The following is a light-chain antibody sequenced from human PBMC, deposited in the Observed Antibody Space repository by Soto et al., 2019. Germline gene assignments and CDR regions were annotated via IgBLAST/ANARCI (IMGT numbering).Light chain of an antibody. CDR3: LLYFDGVRV. CDR1: TGAVTSGNS. J-gene: IGLJ3*02. Sequence: QAVVTQEPSLTVSPGGTVTLTCASSTGAVTSGNSPNWFQQKPGHAPRALIYRVNIKHPGTPARFLGSLLGGKAALTLSGVQPEDEAEYYCLLYFDGVRVFGGGTKLTVL. CDR2: RVN. V-gene: IGLV7-43*01.